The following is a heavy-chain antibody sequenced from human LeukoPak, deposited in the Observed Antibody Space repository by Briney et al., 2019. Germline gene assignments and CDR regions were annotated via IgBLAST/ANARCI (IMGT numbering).Heavy chain of an antibody. CDR3: ARDSDISTFYYFDY. CDR1: GYTFTSYD. D-gene: IGHD3-3*02. Sequence: SVKVSCKASGYTFTSYDINWVRQAPGQGLEWMGRIIPIFGTANYAQKFQGRVTITTDESTSTAYMELSSLRSEDTAVYYCARDSDISTFYYFDYWGQGTLVTVSS. CDR2: IIPIFGTA. V-gene: IGHV1-69*05. J-gene: IGHJ4*02.